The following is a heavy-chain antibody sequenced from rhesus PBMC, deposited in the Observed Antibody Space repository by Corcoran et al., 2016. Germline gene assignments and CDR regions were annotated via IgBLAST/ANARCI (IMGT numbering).Heavy chain of an antibody. V-gene: IGHV3S4*01. D-gene: IGHD3-3*01. Sequence: EVQLVESGGGLVQPGGSLRLSCAASGFTFSSYDMSWVRQALGKRLEWVSSISNHGKTIYYADTVTGRFTITRDNAKNALTLQMNSMKTEDTAGYYCTREQGQYLDWLSPDGLDSWGQGVVVTVSS. J-gene: IGHJ6*01. CDR2: ISNHGKTI. CDR3: TREQGQYLDWLSPDGLDS. CDR1: GFTFSSYD.